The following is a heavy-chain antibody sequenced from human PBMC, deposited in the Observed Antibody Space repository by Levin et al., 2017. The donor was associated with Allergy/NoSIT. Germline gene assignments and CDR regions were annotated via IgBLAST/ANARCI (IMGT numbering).Heavy chain of an antibody. CDR1: GFRFDYYA. Sequence: HTGGSLRLSCAASGFRFDYYAMHWVRQGPAKGLEWVSSITWNSGNIVYAASLKGRFTISRDNAKNSPYLQMNGLTTEDTGLYFCARDSEKRVDTPLVTALDSWGQGTLVTVSS. V-gene: IGHV3-9*01. CDR2: ITWNSGNI. J-gene: IGHJ4*02. CDR3: ARDSEKRVDTPLVTALDS. D-gene: IGHD5-18*01.